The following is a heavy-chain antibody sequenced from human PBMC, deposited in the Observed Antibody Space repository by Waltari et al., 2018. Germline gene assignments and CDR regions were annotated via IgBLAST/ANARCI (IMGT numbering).Heavy chain of an antibody. J-gene: IGHJ5*02. CDR2: ISYDGSNK. D-gene: IGHD1-26*01. Sequence: QVQLVESGGGVVQHGRSLRLSCAASGFTYSSYAMYWVRQAPGKGLEWVAVISYDGSNKYYADSVKGRFTISRDNSKNTLFLQMNSLRAEDTAVYYSVVGPSFDPWGQGTLVTVSS. CDR3: VVGPSFDP. CDR1: GFTYSSYA. V-gene: IGHV3-30*03.